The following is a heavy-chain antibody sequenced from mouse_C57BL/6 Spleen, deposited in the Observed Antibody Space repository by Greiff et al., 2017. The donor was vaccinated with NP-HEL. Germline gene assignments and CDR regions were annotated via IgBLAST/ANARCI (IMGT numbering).Heavy chain of an antibody. CDR2: IHPNSGST. CDR3: ALITTVVATW. J-gene: IGHJ2*01. CDR1: GYTFTSYW. V-gene: IGHV1-64*01. Sequence: QVQLQQPGAELVKPGASVKLSCKASGYTFTSYWMHWVKQRPGQGLEWIGMIHPNSGSTNYNEKFKSKATLTVDKSSSAASMQLSSLTSDDSAVYYCALITTVVATWWGQGTTLTVSS. D-gene: IGHD1-1*01.